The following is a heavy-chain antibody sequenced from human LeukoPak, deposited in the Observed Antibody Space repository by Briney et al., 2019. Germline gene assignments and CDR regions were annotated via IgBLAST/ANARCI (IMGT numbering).Heavy chain of an antibody. J-gene: IGHJ4*02. CDR3: AREGFGEFILDY. D-gene: IGHD3-10*01. CDR1: GFTFISYE. CDR2: ISSSSSYI. Sequence: GSLDLSCAASGFTFISYEMNWVRQTPGKGREGFSSISSSSSYIYYADSVKGLFTISRDNAKYSLYLQMNSLRAEDTAVYYCAREGFGEFILDYWGQGTLVTVSS. V-gene: IGHV3-21*01.